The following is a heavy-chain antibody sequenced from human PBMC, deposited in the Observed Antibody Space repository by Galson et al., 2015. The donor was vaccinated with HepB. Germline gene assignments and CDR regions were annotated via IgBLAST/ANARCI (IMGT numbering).Heavy chain of an antibody. CDR1: GFTFSSYA. CDR2: ISSNGGST. J-gene: IGHJ6*02. CDR3: VKDGRDEYSSSWYRDYYYYYGMDV. D-gene: IGHD6-13*01. V-gene: IGHV3-64D*06. Sequence: SLRLSCAASGFTFSSYAMHWVRQAPGKGLEYVSAISSNGGSTYYADSVKGRFTISRDNSKNTLYLQMSSLRAEDTAVYYCVKDGRDEYSSSWYRDYYYYYGMDVWGQGTTVTVSS.